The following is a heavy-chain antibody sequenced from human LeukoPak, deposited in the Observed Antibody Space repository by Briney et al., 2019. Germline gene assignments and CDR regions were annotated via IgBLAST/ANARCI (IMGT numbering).Heavy chain of an antibody. CDR2: IIPIFGTA. V-gene: IGHV1-69*13. J-gene: IGHJ5*02. CDR3: ARDPGSGSYIWFDP. CDR1: GGTFSSYA. D-gene: IGHD3-10*01. Sequence: SVKVSCKASGGTFSSYAISWVRQAPGQGLEWMGGIIPIFGTANYAQKFQGRVTITADESTSTAYMELSSLRSEDTAVYYCARDPGSGSYIWFDPWGQGTLVTVSS.